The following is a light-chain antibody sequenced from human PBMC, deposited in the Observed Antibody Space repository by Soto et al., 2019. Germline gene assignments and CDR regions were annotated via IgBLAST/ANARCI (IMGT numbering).Light chain of an antibody. J-gene: IGLJ2*01. CDR2: DVS. CDR3: NSFPGRATLLV. V-gene: IGLV2-14*03. Sequence: QSALTQPASVSGSPGQSITISCTGTSGDIGTYNTVSWYQHHPGKAPKLLIFDVSYRPSGVSDRFSGSKSGNTASLTISGLQAEDDAHYYCNSFPGRATLLVFGGGTKLTVL. CDR1: SGDIGTYNT.